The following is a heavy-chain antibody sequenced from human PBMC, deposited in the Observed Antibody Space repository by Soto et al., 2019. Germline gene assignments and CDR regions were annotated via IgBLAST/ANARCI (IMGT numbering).Heavy chain of an antibody. V-gene: IGHV3-23*01. CDR1: GLTFRNNA. J-gene: IGHJ4*02. CDR3: GADQSNGRHYLES. CDR2: ISGNGGTT. Sequence: HPGGSLRLSCTASGLTFRNNAMSWVRQAPGKGLKWVSAISGNGGTTYYADSVKGRFTLSRDNFKDTLYLQMNSLRTEDTAVDYFGADQSNGRHYLESWDLGTLVTVSS. D-gene: IGHD5-18*01.